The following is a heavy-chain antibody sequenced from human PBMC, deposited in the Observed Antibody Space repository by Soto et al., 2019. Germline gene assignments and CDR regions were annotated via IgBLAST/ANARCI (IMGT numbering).Heavy chain of an antibody. V-gene: IGHV1-46*01. CDR1: GYTFTSYY. J-gene: IGHJ6*02. CDR2: INPSGGST. Sequence: ASVKVSCKASGYTFTSYYMHWVRQAPGQGLEWMGIINPSGGSTSYAQKFQGRVTMTRDTSTSTVYMELSSLRSEDTAVYYCAREAGRGSGGVDYYYYGMDVWGQGTTVTVSS. CDR3: AREAGRGSGGVDYYYYGMDV. D-gene: IGHD6-19*01.